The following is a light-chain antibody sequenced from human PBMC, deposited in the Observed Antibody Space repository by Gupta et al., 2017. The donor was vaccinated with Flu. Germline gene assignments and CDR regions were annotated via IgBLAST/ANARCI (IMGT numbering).Light chain of an antibody. Sequence: GTLSLSPGERATLSCRASQSVSSNYLAWYRQKPGQAPRLLIYGASSRATGIPDKFSGSGSGTDFTLTISRLEPEDFAVYYCQQDGSSPHTFGQGTKVDIK. CDR2: GAS. CDR1: QSVSSNY. V-gene: IGKV3-20*01. CDR3: QQDGSSPHT. J-gene: IGKJ1*01.